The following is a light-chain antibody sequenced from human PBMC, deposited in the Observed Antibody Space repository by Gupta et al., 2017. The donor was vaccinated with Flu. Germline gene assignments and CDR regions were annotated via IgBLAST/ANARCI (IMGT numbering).Light chain of an antibody. Sequence: EIVLTQSPGTLSLSPGERATLSCRATQSVSSNFLAWYQQKPGQAPRLLIYGASSRAAGIPDRFSGGGSGTDFTLTISSLEPEDFAAYYCQQYCSSPRTFGQGTKVEIK. V-gene: IGKV3-20*01. CDR1: QSVSSNF. J-gene: IGKJ1*01. CDR3: QQYCSSPRT. CDR2: GAS.